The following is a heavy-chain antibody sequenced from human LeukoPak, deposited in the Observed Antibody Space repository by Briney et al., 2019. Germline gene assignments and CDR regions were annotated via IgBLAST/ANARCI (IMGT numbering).Heavy chain of an antibody. V-gene: IGHV3-30-3*01. CDR3: ARGPMRGYSDY. Sequence: GGSLRLSCAASGFTFSSYAMHWVRQAPGKGLEWVAVISYDGSNKYYADSVKGRFTISRDNSKNTLYLQMNSLRAEDTAVYYCARGPMRGYSDYWGQGTLVTVSS. CDR1: GFTFSSYA. CDR2: ISYDGSNK. J-gene: IGHJ4*02. D-gene: IGHD3-16*01.